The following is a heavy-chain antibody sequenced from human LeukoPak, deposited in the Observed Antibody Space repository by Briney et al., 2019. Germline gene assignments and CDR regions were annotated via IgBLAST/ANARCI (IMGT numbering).Heavy chain of an antibody. V-gene: IGHV1-2*02. CDR2: INPNSGGT. J-gene: IGHJ4*02. CDR1: GYTLTGYY. D-gene: IGHD3-22*01. Sequence: GASVKVSCKASGYTLTGYYMHWVRQAPGQGLEWMGWINPNSGGTNYAQKFQSRVTMTRDTSISTAYMELSRLRSDDTAVYYCARGGLNYYDSSGYYDYRGQGTLVTVSS. CDR3: ARGGLNYYDSSGYYDY.